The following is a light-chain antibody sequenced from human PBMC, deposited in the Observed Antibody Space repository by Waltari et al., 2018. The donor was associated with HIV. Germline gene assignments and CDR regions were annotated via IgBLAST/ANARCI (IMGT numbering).Light chain of an antibody. J-gene: IGKJ2*01. CDR3: QQYGSSPYT. Sequence: EIVLTQSPGTLSLSPGERATLSCRASQSVSSNYLAWYQQEPGQAPRLLIYAASSRATGIPDRFSGSGSGTDFTLTISRLEPEDFAVYYCQQYGSSPYTFGLGTNLEIK. V-gene: IGKV3-20*01. CDR1: QSVSSNY. CDR2: AAS.